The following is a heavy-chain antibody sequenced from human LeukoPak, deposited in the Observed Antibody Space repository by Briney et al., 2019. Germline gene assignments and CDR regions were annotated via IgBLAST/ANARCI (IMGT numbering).Heavy chain of an antibody. J-gene: IGHJ4*02. CDR1: RFSFGNYG. CDR3: ARDGRIVGATDY. V-gene: IGHV3-7*01. Sequence: PGGSLRLSCAASRFSFGNYGMHWVRQAPGKGLEWVANIKQDGSEKYYVDSVKGRFTISRDNAKNSLYLQMNSLRAEDTAVYYCARDGRIVGATDYWGQGTLVTVSS. CDR2: IKQDGSEK. D-gene: IGHD1-26*01.